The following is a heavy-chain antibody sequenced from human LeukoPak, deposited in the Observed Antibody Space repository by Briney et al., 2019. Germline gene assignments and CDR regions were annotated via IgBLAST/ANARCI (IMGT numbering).Heavy chain of an antibody. Sequence: SAETLCLTCTVSGGSISSSSYYWGWIRQPPGKGLEWIGSIYYSGSTYYNPSLKSRVTVSVDTSKNQFSLKLNFVTAADTAMYYCARHGDLYYYDYWGQGTLVTVSS. J-gene: IGHJ4*02. CDR3: ARHGDLYYYDY. CDR2: IYYSGST. V-gene: IGHV4-39*01. CDR1: GGSISSSSYY. D-gene: IGHD2-21*02.